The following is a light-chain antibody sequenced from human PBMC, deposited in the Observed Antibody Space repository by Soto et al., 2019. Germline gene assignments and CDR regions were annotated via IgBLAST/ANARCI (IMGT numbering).Light chain of an antibody. Sequence: EIVLTQSPGTLSLSPGERATLSCRASQSVSSSYLAWYQQKPGQAPTFVIYGASSRATGIPDRFSGSGSGTYFTLNISRLEPEDFEVYYCQQYGSSPTFGQGTKVEIK. V-gene: IGKV3-20*01. J-gene: IGKJ1*01. CDR2: GAS. CDR1: QSVSSSY. CDR3: QQYGSSPT.